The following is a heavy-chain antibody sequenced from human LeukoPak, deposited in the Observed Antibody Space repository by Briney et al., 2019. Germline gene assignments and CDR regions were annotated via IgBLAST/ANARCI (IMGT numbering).Heavy chain of an antibody. CDR1: GDSISSYY. CDR2: IYHSGST. D-gene: IGHD6-13*01. V-gene: IGHV4-59*01. Sequence: SETLSLTCTVSGDSISSYYWSWIRQPPGGGLEWVGYIYHSGSTNYNPSLKSRVTISVDTSKNQFSLKLIPVTAADTAVYYCARALRQQLVTGWFDPWGQGTLVTVSS. J-gene: IGHJ5*02. CDR3: ARALRQQLVTGWFDP.